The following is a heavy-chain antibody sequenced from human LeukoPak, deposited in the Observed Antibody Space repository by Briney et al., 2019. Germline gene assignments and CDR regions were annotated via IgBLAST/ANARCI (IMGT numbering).Heavy chain of an antibody. Sequence: GGSLRLSCAASGFIFNNYWMHWVRQVPGKGLEWVSSISSSSSYIYYADSVKGRFTISRDNAKNSLYLQMNSLRAGDTAVYYCARPVDTAMATIDYWGQGTLVTVSS. CDR1: GFIFNNYW. D-gene: IGHD5-18*01. J-gene: IGHJ4*02. V-gene: IGHV3-21*01. CDR3: ARPVDTAMATIDY. CDR2: ISSSSSYI.